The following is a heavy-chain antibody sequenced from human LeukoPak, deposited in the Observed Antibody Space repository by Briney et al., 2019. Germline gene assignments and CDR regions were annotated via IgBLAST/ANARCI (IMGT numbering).Heavy chain of an antibody. V-gene: IGHV4-30-4*01. CDR2: IYYSGST. J-gene: IGHJ5*02. CDR1: GGSISSGDYY. Sequence: SETLSLTCTVSGGSISSGDYYWSWIRQPPGKGLEWSGYIYYSGSTYYNPSLKSRVTISVDTSKNQFSLKLSSVTAADTAVYYCARDKGYDILTGYYFDPWGQGTLVTASS. D-gene: IGHD3-9*01. CDR3: ARDKGYDILTGYYFDP.